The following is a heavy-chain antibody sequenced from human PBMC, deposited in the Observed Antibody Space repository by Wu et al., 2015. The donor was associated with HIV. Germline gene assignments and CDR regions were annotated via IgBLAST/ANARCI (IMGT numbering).Heavy chain of an antibody. CDR2: ITPVFATI. CDR3: ARDRATYFLSFDR. D-gene: IGHD2/OR15-2a*01. CDR1: GDTFTDFA. Sequence: QVQLVQSGAEVKKPGSSMKVSCRTSGDTFTDFAITWVRQAPGQGLEWMGGITPVFATINYAQKFQDRVNIIADESTSTVFMEMSGLTPEDTAVYYCARDRATYFLSFDRLGPKGSGHRVF. V-gene: IGHV1-69*12. J-gene: IGHJ3*01.